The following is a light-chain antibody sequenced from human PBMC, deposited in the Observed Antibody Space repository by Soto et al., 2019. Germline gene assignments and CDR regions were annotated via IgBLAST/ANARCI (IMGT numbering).Light chain of an antibody. J-gene: IGLJ3*02. V-gene: IGLV1-51*01. CDR3: ATWDTSLSAVV. CDR1: TSNILNNF. CDR2: ANI. Sequence: QSVLPQPPSVSAAPGQRVTISCSGSTSNILNNFVSWYQHVPGRAPKLLIYANIKRPSGIPDRFSGSKPGTSATLDITGPQTEDEADYYCATWDTSLSAVVFGGGTKVTVL.